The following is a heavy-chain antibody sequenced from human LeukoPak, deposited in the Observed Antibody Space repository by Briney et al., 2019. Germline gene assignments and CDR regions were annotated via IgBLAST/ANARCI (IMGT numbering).Heavy chain of an antibody. D-gene: IGHD3-16*01. CDR3: AREWGSIDY. CDR2: ISSSGSIT. CDR1: GFTFNTYE. Sequence: GGSLRLSCAASGFTFNTYEMNWVRQAPGKGLEWVSYISSSGSITYYADSLKGRFTISRDNAKNSLYLQMNSLRAEDTAVYYCAREWGSIDYWGQGTLVTVSS. V-gene: IGHV3-48*03. J-gene: IGHJ4*02.